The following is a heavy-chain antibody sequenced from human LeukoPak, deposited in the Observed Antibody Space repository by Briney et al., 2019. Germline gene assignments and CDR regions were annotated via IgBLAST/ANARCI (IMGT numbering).Heavy chain of an antibody. CDR3: ARYSYASAFDY. J-gene: IGHJ4*02. V-gene: IGHV1-2*06. Sequence: ASVKVSCKASGYTFTGYYVHWVRQAPGQGLEWMGRINPNSGGTNYAQKFQGRVTMTRDTSISTAYMELSRLRSDDTAVYYCARYSYASAFDYWGQGTLVTVSS. D-gene: IGHD5-18*01. CDR2: INPNSGGT. CDR1: GYTFTGYY.